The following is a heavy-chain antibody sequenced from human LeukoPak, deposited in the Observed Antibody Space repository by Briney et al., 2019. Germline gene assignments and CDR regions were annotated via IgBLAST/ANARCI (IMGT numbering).Heavy chain of an antibody. CDR3: ARDRDSSGHWAFDI. CDR2: ISAYNGNT. Sequence: ASVKVSCEASGYTFTSYGISWVRQAPGQGLEWMGWISAYNGNTNYAQKLQGRVTMTTDTSTSTAYMELRSLRSDDTAVYYCARDRDSSGHWAFDIWGQGTMVTVSS. D-gene: IGHD3-22*01. CDR1: GYTFTSYG. J-gene: IGHJ3*02. V-gene: IGHV1-18*01.